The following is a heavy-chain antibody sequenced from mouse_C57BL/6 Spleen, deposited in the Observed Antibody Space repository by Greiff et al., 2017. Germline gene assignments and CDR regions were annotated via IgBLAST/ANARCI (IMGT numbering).Heavy chain of an antibody. CDR3: ARSYNYYGSSYYFDY. V-gene: IGHV1-54*01. CDR1: GYAFTNYL. D-gene: IGHD1-1*01. J-gene: IGHJ2*01. Sequence: QVQLQQSGAELVRPGTSVKVSCKASGYAFTNYLIEWVKQRPGQGLEWIGVINPGSGGTNYNEKFKGKATLTADKSSSTAYMQLSSLTSEDSAVYFCARSYNYYGSSYYFDYWGQGTTLTVSS. CDR2: INPGSGGT.